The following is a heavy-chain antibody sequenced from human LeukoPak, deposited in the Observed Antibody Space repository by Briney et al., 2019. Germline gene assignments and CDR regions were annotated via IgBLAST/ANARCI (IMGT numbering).Heavy chain of an antibody. D-gene: IGHD1-26*01. Sequence: GASVKVSCKLSGYTLTELPMHWVRQAPGKGLEWMGGFDPEDGETIYAQKFQGRVTMTEDTSIDTAYMELNSLESDDTAVYYCAIGAVGLPGWFDPWGQGTLVTVPS. J-gene: IGHJ5*02. CDR2: FDPEDGET. CDR3: AIGAVGLPGWFDP. CDR1: GYTLTELP. V-gene: IGHV1-24*01.